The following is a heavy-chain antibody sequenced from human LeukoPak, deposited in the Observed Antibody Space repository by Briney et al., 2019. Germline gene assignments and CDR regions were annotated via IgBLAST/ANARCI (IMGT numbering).Heavy chain of an antibody. Sequence: PGGSLRLSCAASGFTFSSYAMHWVRQAPGKGLEWVAVISYDGSNKYYADSVKGRFTISRDNSKNTLYLQMNSLRAEDTAVYYCARGGRWVANIAVAGTYYWGQGTLVTVSS. V-gene: IGHV3-30-3*01. CDR3: ARGGRWVANIAVAGTYY. D-gene: IGHD6-19*01. J-gene: IGHJ4*02. CDR2: ISYDGSNK. CDR1: GFTFSSYA.